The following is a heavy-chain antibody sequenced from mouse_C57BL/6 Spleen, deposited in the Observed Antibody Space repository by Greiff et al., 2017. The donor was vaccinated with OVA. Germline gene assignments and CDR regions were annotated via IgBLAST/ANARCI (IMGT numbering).Heavy chain of an antibody. CDR2: IDPETGGT. J-gene: IGHJ1*03. CDR1: GYTFTDYE. D-gene: IGHD1-1*01. CDR3: TRERITTEYWYFDV. V-gene: IGHV1-15*01. Sequence: VKLVESGAELVRPGASVTLSCKASGYTFTDYEMHWVKQTPVHGLEWIGAIDPETGGTAYNQKFKGKAILTADKSSSTAYMELRSLTSEDSAVYYCTRERITTEYWYFDVWGTGTTVTVSS.